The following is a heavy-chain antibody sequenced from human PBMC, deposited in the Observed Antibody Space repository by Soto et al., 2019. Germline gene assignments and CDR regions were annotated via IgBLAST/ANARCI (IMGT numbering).Heavy chain of an antibody. CDR3: ARVPYYYGSGSRQPYYYSMDV. CDR1: GYTFTGYY. CDR2: INPNSGGT. V-gene: IGHV1-2*04. D-gene: IGHD3-10*01. J-gene: IGHJ6*02. Sequence: GASVKVSCKASGYTFTGYYMHWVRQAPGQGLEWMGWINPNSGGTNYAQKFQGWVTMTRDTSISTAYMELSRLRSDDMAVYYCARVPYYYGSGSRQPYYYSMDVWGQGTTVTVSS.